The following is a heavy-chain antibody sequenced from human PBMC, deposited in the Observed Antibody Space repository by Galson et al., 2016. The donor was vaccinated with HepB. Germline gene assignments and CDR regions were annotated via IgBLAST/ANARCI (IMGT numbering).Heavy chain of an antibody. V-gene: IGHV4-59*01. CDR1: GDSITSYR. D-gene: IGHD3-22*01. CDR2: IYHRGTT. J-gene: IGHJ4*02. Sequence: LSLTCTVSGDSITSYRWSWIRQPPGKGLEWIGYIYHRGTTNYNPSLKSRVTLSVDTSKNRISLKLTSVTAADTAVYYCARSGTYYIFDYWGQGILVTVSS. CDR3: ARSGTYYIFDY.